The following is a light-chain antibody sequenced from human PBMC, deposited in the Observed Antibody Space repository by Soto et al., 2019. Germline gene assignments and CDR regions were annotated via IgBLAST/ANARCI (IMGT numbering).Light chain of an antibody. J-gene: IGKJ5*01. CDR2: AAS. Sequence: IPLTQSPSSLSASVGDRVTITCRASQDIRSRLAWYQQKPGKAPKLLIYAASTLQSGVPSRFSGSGSGTAFTLTISSLQPEDFATYYCQQLDSYPITFGQGTRLEIK. V-gene: IGKV1-9*01. CDR3: QQLDSYPIT. CDR1: QDIRSR.